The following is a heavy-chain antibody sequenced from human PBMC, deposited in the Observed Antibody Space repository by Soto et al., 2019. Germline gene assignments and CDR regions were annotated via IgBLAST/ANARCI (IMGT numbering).Heavy chain of an antibody. Sequence: PSETLSLTCTVSGGSISSGSDYWGWIRQPPGKGLEWIGYIYYSGSTSYNPSLKSRVTMSVDTPKNQFSLKLSSVTAADTAVYYCARAPRGNYGYPSYFDYWGQGTLVTVSS. CDR2: IYYSGST. CDR1: GGSISSGSDY. J-gene: IGHJ4*02. D-gene: IGHD3-10*01. V-gene: IGHV4-39*07. CDR3: ARAPRGNYGYPSYFDY.